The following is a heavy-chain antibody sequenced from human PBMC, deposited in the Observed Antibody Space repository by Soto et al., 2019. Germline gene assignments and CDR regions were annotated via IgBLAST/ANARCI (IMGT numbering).Heavy chain of an antibody. J-gene: IGHJ5*02. Sequence: SETLSLTCTVSGGSISSGDYYWSWIRQPPGKGLEWIGYIYYSGSTYYNPSLKSRVTISVDTSKNQFSLKLSSVTAADTAVYYCARQGVDYGDGWWFDPWGQGTLVTVSS. CDR3: ARQGVDYGDGWWFDP. CDR2: IYYSGST. CDR1: GGSISSGDYY. V-gene: IGHV4-30-4*01. D-gene: IGHD4-17*01.